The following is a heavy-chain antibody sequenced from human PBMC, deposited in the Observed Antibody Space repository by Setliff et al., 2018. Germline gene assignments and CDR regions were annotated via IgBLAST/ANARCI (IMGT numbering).Heavy chain of an antibody. CDR3: ARSSAPIKRDYMDV. D-gene: IGHD2-2*02. Sequence: GGSLRLSCAASGFTFSSYGMNWVRQAPGKGLECLSYISSSSTTIYYADSVKGRFTVSRDNAENSLYLQMNSLRADDAAVYYCARSSAPIKRDYMDVWGKGTTVTVSS. J-gene: IGHJ6*03. CDR1: GFTFSSYG. V-gene: IGHV3-48*01. CDR2: ISSSSTTI.